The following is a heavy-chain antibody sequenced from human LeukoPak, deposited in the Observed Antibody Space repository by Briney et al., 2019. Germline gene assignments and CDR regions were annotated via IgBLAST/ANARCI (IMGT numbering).Heavy chain of an antibody. CDR2: ISSGSSAI. V-gene: IGHV3-21*01. CDR1: GFTFTTYS. Sequence: GGSLRLSCEAYGFTFTTYSMTWVRQAPGKGLEWVSIISSGSSAIFSADALKGRFTISRDDAKNLLYLDMNSLRAEDTAVYYCARGHTAVTRHFDFWGQGTLVTVSS. CDR3: ARGHTAVTRHFDF. J-gene: IGHJ4*02. D-gene: IGHD4-17*01.